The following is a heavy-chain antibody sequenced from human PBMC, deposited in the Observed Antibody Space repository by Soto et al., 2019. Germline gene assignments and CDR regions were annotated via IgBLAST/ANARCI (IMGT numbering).Heavy chain of an antibody. Sequence: SETLSLTCAVYGGSFSGYYWIWIRQPPGKGLEWIGEINHSGSTNYNPSLKSRVTISVDTSKNQFSLKLSSVTAADTAVYYCARVLRASSAPRFDXWGKGTLVTVSS. CDR2: INHSGST. J-gene: IGHJ4*02. D-gene: IGHD6-6*01. CDR3: ARVLRASSAPRFDX. CDR1: GGSFSGYY. V-gene: IGHV4-34*01.